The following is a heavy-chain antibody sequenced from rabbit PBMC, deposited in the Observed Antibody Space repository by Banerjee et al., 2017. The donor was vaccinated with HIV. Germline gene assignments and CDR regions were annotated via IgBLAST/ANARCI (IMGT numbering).Heavy chain of an antibody. D-gene: IGHD4-1*01. CDR3: ARDLAGVTGWNFNL. V-gene: IGHV1S45*01. Sequence: QEQLVESGGGLVTLGGSLKLSCKASGIDFSSYGISWVRQAPGKGLEWIACIYAGSSGSTQYANWAKGRFTISKTSSTTVTLQMTSLTAADTATYFCARDLAGVTGWNFNLWGPGTLVTVS. J-gene: IGHJ4*01. CDR2: IYAGSSGST. CDR1: GIDFSSYG.